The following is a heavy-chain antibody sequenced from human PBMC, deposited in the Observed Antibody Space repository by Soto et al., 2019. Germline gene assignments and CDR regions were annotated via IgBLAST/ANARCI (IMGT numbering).Heavy chain of an antibody. CDR3: ARDYYDYDLSPGRSYYYYYGMDV. CDR2: IKQDGSEK. Sequence: GGSLRLSCAASGFTFSSCAMSWVRQAPGKGLEWVANIKQDGSEKYYVDSVKGRFTISRDNAKNSLYLQMNSLRAEDTAVYYCARDYYDYDLSPGRSYYYYYGMDVWGQGTTVTVSS. D-gene: IGHD3-16*01. J-gene: IGHJ6*02. V-gene: IGHV3-7*01. CDR1: GFTFSSCA.